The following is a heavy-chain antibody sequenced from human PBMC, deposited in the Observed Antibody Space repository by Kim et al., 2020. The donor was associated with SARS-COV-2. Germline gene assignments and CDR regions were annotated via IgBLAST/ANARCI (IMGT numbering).Heavy chain of an antibody. CDR3: ARERITGTTWGGYSLDY. CDR1: GFTFSSYS. J-gene: IGHJ4*02. V-gene: IGHV3-21*01. CDR2: ISSSSSYI. D-gene: IGHD1-20*01. Sequence: GGSLRLSCAASGFTFSSYSMNWVRQAPGKGLEWVSSISSSSSYIYYADSVKGRFTISRDNAKNSLYLQMNSLRAEDTAVYYCARERITGTTWGGYSLDYWGQGTLVTVSS.